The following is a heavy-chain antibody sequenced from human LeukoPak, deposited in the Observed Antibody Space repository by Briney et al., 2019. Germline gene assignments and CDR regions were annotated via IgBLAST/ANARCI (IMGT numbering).Heavy chain of an antibody. V-gene: IGHV4-39*07. CDR2: IDHIGTT. CDR1: GDSISSSYFY. Sequence: PSETLSLTCTVSGDSISSSYFYWGWIRQPPGKGLEWIGSIDHIGTTYYNPSLKSRVTISVDTSKNQFSLKLTSVTAADTAVYYCARGYCSGSSCYFFDYWGQGTLVTVSS. J-gene: IGHJ4*02. D-gene: IGHD2-15*01. CDR3: ARGYCSGSSCYFFDY.